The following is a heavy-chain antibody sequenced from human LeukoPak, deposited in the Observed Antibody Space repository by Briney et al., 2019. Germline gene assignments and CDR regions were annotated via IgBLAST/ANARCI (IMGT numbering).Heavy chain of an antibody. CDR2: TYYRSKWYN. CDR1: GDSVSSNSAA. Sequence: SQTLPLTCAISGDSVSSNSAAWNWIRQSPSRGLEWLGRTYYRSKWYNDYAVSVKSRITINPDTSKNQFSLQLNSVTPEDTAVYYCARDGGIAVAGTVGWFDPWGQGTLVTVCS. CDR3: ARDGGIAVAGTVGWFDP. V-gene: IGHV6-1*01. D-gene: IGHD6-19*01. J-gene: IGHJ5*02.